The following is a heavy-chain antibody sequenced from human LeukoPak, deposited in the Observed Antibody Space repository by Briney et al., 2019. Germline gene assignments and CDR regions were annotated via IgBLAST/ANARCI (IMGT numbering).Heavy chain of an antibody. CDR3: AKARPYYYDSSGPIDY. V-gene: IGHV3-23*01. Sequence: GGSLRLSCAASGFTFSSYAMSWVRQAPGKGLEWVSAISGSGGSTYYADSVRGRFTISRDNSKNTLYLQMNSLRAEDTAVYYCAKARPYYYDSSGPIDYWGQGTLVTVSS. CDR2: ISGSGGST. CDR1: GFTFSSYA. D-gene: IGHD3-22*01. J-gene: IGHJ4*02.